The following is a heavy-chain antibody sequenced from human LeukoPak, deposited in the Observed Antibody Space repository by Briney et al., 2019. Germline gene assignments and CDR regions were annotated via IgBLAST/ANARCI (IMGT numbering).Heavy chain of an antibody. CDR1: GYTFTSYY. D-gene: IGHD3-10*01. J-gene: IGHJ4*02. CDR2: INPSGGST. V-gene: IGHV1-46*01. Sequence: GASVNVSCKASGYTFTSYYMHWVRQAPGQGLEWMGIINPSGGSTSYAQKFQGRVTMTRDTSTSTVYMELSSLRSEDTAVYYCARAPLYYGSGRGGFDYWGQGTLVTVSS. CDR3: ARAPLYYGSGRGGFDY.